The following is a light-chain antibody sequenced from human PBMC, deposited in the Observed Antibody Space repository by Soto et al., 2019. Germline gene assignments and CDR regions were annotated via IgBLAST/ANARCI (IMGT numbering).Light chain of an antibody. CDR3: QQTYRNPQT. CDR2: AAS. CDR1: QNIADF. V-gene: IGKV1-39*01. J-gene: IGKJ1*01. Sequence: DVQMTQSPSSLSASVGDRVTITCRASQNIADFLNWYQQKSGKAPKLLIYAASRLQTGVPSRFSGSRSETDFTLTINSLQPEDFATYDCQQTYRNPQTFGQGTKVEIK.